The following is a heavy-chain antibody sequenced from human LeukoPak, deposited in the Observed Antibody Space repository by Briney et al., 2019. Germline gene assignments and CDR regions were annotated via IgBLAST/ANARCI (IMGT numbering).Heavy chain of an antibody. CDR2: ISGSGVTT. Sequence: GGSLRLSCAASGFTFSSYAMSWVRQAPGEGLEWVSAISGSGVTTHYADSVKGRFAISRDNAKNTLYLQMSSLRADDTAVYYCAKEFIHRIGELFTYSEFDYWGQGTLVTVSS. D-gene: IGHD3-10*01. V-gene: IGHV3-23*01. CDR1: GFTFSSYA. CDR3: AKEFIHRIGELFTYSEFDY. J-gene: IGHJ4*02.